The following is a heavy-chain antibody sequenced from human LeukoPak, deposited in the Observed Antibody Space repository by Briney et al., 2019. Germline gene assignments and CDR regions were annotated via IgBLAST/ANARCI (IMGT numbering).Heavy chain of an antibody. Sequence: GGSLRLSCAASGFTFSNYDMHWVRQAPGKGLEWVSAFHTDGDTYYLDSVKGRFTISREDAKNSLYLQMNTLRAGDTAVYYCARGSGPGVTTIDSWGQGTLAIVSS. V-gene: IGHV3-13*01. CDR3: ARGSGPGVTTIDS. CDR2: FHTDGDT. D-gene: IGHD4-17*01. J-gene: IGHJ4*02. CDR1: GFTFSNYD.